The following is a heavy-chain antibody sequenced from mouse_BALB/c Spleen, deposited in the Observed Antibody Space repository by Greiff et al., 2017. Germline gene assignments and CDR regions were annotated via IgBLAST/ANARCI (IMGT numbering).Heavy chain of an antibody. Sequence: EVKLMESGGGLVKPGGSLKLSCAASGFAFSSYDMSWVRQTPEKRLEWVAYISSGGGSTYYPDTVKGRFTISRDNAKNTLYLQMSSLKSEDTAMYYCARGVGFAYWGQGTLVTVSA. J-gene: IGHJ3*01. CDR3: ARGVGFAY. CDR2: ISSGGGST. V-gene: IGHV5-12-1*01. CDR1: GFAFSSYD. D-gene: IGHD1-1*01.